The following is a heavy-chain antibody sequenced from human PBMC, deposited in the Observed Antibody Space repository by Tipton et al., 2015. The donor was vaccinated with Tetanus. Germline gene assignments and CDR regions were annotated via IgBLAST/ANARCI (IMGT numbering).Heavy chain of an antibody. D-gene: IGHD4-23*01. V-gene: IGHV3-23*01. CDR2: VSAGGNT. CDR1: GFTFSSYA. Sequence: GSLRLSCAASGFTFSSYAMSWVRQAPGKGLEWVSGVSAGGNTYYADSAKGRFTISIDTSGNTLYLQVDSLRGADTAVYYCGFQGHYGGNPPCDYWGQGSLVSV. CDR3: GFQGHYGGNPPCDY. J-gene: IGHJ4*02.